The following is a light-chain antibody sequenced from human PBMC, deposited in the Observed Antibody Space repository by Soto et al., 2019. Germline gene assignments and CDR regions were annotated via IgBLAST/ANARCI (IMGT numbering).Light chain of an antibody. CDR2: EVN. V-gene: IGLV2-14*01. Sequence: QSVLTQPASVSGSPGQSITISCTGTSTDVGGYNYVSWYQQYPGKAPKLMIYEVNNRPSGVSDRFSGSKSGNTASLTISGLKAEDEADYSCSSYTRSSTLGVFGGGTKLTVL. CDR1: STDVGGYNY. CDR3: SSYTRSSTLGV. J-gene: IGLJ3*02.